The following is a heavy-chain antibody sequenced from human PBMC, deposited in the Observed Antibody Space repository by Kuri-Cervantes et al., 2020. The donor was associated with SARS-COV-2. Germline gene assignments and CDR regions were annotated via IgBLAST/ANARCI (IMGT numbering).Heavy chain of an antibody. CDR1: GYTFTSYY. CDR3: ATGPPYCSSTSCSRWFDP. V-gene: IGHV1-46*01. CDR2: INPSGGST. Sequence: ASVKVSCKASGYTFTSYYMHWVRQAPGQGLEWMGIINPSGGSTSYAQKFQGRVTMTEDTSTDTAYMELSSLRSEDTAVYYCATGPPYCSSTSCSRWFDPWGQGNQV. D-gene: IGHD2-2*01. J-gene: IGHJ5*02.